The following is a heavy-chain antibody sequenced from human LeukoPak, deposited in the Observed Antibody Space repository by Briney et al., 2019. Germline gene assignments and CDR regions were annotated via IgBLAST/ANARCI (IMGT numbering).Heavy chain of an antibody. CDR1: GFTFSSYA. D-gene: IGHD3-22*01. Sequence: TGGSLRLSCAASGFTFSSYAMSWVRQAPGKGLEWVSAISGSGGSTYYADSVKGRFTISRDNSKNTLYLQMNSLRAEDTAVYYCAKGRQWLLPGRFKVVEDYWGQGTLVTVSS. V-gene: IGHV3-23*01. J-gene: IGHJ4*02. CDR2: ISGSGGST. CDR3: AKGRQWLLPGRFKVVEDY.